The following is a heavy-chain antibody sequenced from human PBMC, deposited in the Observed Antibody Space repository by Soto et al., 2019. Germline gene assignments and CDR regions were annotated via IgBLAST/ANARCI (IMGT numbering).Heavy chain of an antibody. CDR2: INYDGSST. CDR1: VFIFCDSS. CDR3: ARDEDPAYYHYGMDV. V-gene: IGHV3-74*01. D-gene: IGHD3-16*01. Sequence: GWSLRHLCALSVFIFCDSSKHWVRELTSERVVSLKPINYDGSSTTYADFVRGRFTISRDNAKIFLFLEMHSLRAEVAAVYYCARDEDPAYYHYGMDVCVQGTTFTVSS. J-gene: IGHJ6*02.